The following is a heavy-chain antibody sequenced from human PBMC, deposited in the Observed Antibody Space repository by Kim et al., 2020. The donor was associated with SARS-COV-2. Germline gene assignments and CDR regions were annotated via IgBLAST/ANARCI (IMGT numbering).Heavy chain of an antibody. CDR3: AREGHLAAAGTARMYYYYYGMDV. V-gene: IGHV1-18*01. CDR1: GYTFTSYG. CDR2: ISAYNGNT. D-gene: IGHD6-13*01. Sequence: ASVKVSCKASGYTFTSYGISWVRQAPGQGLEWMGWISAYNGNTNYAQKLQGRVTMTTDTSTSTAYMELRSLRSDDTAVYYCAREGHLAAAGTARMYYYYYGMDVWGQGTTVTVSS. J-gene: IGHJ6*02.